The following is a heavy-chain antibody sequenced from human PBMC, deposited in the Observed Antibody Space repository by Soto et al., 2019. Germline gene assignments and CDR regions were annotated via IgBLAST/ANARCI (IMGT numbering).Heavy chain of an antibody. CDR2: IVPSLDTT. CDR3: ARWPQPRYTADPYAVDV. V-gene: IGHV1-69*11. CDR1: GGTFSSSG. J-gene: IGHJ6*02. D-gene: IGHD3-16*02. Sequence: ASVKVSCKASGGTFSSSGFSWVRQAPGQGLEWMGMIVPSLDTTNYAQKFQARVTITADEVTSTAYMELRSLRSEDTAVYYCARWPQPRYTADPYAVDVWGQGTRVTVSS.